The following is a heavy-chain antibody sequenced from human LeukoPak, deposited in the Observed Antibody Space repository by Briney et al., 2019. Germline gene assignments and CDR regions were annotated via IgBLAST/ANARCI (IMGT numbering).Heavy chain of an antibody. Sequence: SETLSLTCTVSGGSISSSSYYWGWIRQPPGKGLEWIGSIYCSGSTYYNPSLKSRVTISVDTSKNQFSLKLSSVTAADTAVYYCARDMATPNFDYWGQGTLVTVSS. V-gene: IGHV4-39*07. CDR1: GGSISSSSYY. CDR3: ARDMATPNFDY. CDR2: IYCSGST. D-gene: IGHD5-24*01. J-gene: IGHJ4*02.